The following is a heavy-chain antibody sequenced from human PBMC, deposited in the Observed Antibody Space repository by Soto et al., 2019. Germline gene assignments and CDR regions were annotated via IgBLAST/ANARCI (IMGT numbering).Heavy chain of an antibody. CDR1: GFTSRSFT. V-gene: IGHV3-21*01. D-gene: IGHD6-13*01. CDR3: TRDASRDSSARGWFDP. J-gene: IGHJ5*02. Sequence: AGGSLRLSCAASGFTSRSFTLNWVRQAPGQGLEWVSTISSNSAYVYYTDALRGRFTISRDNAKNSLHLQMNSLRAEDTAVYYCTRDASRDSSARGWFDPWGPGTLVTVSS. CDR2: ISSNSAYV.